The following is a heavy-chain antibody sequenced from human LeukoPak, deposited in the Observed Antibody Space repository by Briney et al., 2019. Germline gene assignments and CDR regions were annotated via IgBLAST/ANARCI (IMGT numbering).Heavy chain of an antibody. J-gene: IGHJ4*02. CDR1: GFVFSNYW. D-gene: IGHD4/OR15-4a*01. CDR3: ARRKEVQTTFDY. CDR2: IKEDGGET. Sequence: PGGSLRLSCVASGFVFSNYWMGWVRQAPGKGLEWVANIKEDGGETYYVDSVKGRFTNSRDNAKNSLDLQMNSLRDEDTAVYYCARRKEVQTTFDYWGQGTLVTVSS. V-gene: IGHV3-7*01.